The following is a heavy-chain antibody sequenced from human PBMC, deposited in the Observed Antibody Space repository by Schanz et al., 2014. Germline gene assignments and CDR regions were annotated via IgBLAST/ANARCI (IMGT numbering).Heavy chain of an antibody. Sequence: QVQLVQSGAEVKNPGASVKVSCKASGGTFNSYTINWVRQAPGQGLEWMGWINGYNGHTLYAQKFQGRVTMTTDTSTSTSYMELTSLRFDDTAVYYCARDFSAYVGNYFDYWGQGTLVTVSS. CDR2: INGYNGHT. J-gene: IGHJ4*02. CDR1: GGTFNSYT. D-gene: IGHD5-12*01. V-gene: IGHV1-18*01. CDR3: ARDFSAYVGNYFDY.